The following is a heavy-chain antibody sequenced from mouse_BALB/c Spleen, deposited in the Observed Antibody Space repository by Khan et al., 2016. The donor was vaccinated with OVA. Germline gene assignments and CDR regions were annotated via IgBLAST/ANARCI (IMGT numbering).Heavy chain of an antibody. CDR3: ARVGRYDAY. J-gene: IGHJ3*01. D-gene: IGHD2-14*01. V-gene: IGHV2-2*02. CDR2: IWSGGST. CDR1: GFSLTSYG. Sequence: VELVESGPGLVQPSQSLSITCTVSGFSLTSYGVHWVRQSPGKGLEWLGVIWSGGSTDYNAAFISRLSISKDNSKSQVFFKMNSLQANDTAIYYCARVGRYDAYWGQGTLVTVSA.